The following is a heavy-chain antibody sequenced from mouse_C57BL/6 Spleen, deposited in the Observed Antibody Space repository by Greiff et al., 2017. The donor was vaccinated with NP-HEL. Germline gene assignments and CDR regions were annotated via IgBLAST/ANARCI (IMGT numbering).Heavy chain of an antibody. D-gene: IGHD1-1*01. J-gene: IGHJ4*01. Sequence: VQLQQPGAELVRPGTSVKLSCKASGYTFTSYWMHWVKQRPGQGLEWIGVIDPSDSYTNYNQKFKGKATLTVDTSSSTAYMQLSSLTSEDSAVYYCARRGVYYGSAMDYWGQGTSVTVSS. CDR3: ARRGVYYGSAMDY. CDR2: IDPSDSYT. V-gene: IGHV1-59*01. CDR1: GYTFTSYW.